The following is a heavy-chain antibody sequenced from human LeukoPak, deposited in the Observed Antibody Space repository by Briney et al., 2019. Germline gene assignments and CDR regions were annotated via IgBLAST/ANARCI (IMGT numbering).Heavy chain of an antibody. CDR2: ISGSGGST. D-gene: IGHD2-15*01. CDR3: AKDKGGRDLFSPIDY. J-gene: IGHJ4*02. V-gene: IGHV3-23*01. Sequence: GGSLRLSCVVSGFTFSSYAMSWVRQAPGKGLEWVSAISGSGGSTYYADSVKGRFTISRDNSKNTLYLQMNSLRAEDTAVYYCAKDKGGRDLFSPIDYWGQGTLVTVSS. CDR1: GFTFSSYA.